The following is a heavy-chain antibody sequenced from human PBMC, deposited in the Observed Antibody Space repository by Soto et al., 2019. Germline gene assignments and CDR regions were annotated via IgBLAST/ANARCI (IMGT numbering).Heavy chain of an antibody. J-gene: IGHJ1*01. D-gene: IGHD6-19*01. CDR1: GFTFISYA. CDR3: AKEAHSSGWYGSGS. V-gene: IGHV3-23*01. Sequence: GGTLRLSCAASGFTFISYAMSWVRQAPGRGLEWVSAISCSDGYTYYADSVKGRFTISRDNSKNTLFLQMNSLRAEDTAVYYCAKEAHSSGWYGSGSWGQGTLVTVSS. CDR2: ISCSDGYT.